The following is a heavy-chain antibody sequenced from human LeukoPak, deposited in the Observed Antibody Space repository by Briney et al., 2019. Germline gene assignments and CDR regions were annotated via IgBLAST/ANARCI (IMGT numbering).Heavy chain of an antibody. Sequence: SETLSLTCAVYGGSFSGYYWSWIRQPPGKGLEWIGEINHSGSTNYNPSLKSRVTISVDTSKNQFSLKLSSVTAADTAVYYCARTGGRYCSSTSCYYFDYWGQGTLVTVSS. V-gene: IGHV4-34*01. J-gene: IGHJ4*02. CDR1: GGSFSGYY. CDR3: ARTGGRYCSSTSCYYFDY. CDR2: INHSGST. D-gene: IGHD2-2*01.